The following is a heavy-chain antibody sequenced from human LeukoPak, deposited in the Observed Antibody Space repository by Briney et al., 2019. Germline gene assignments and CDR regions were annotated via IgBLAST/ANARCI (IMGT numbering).Heavy chain of an antibody. Sequence: ASVKVSCKASGYTFTSYGISWVRQAPGQGLEWMGWISAYNGNTNYAQKLQGRVTMTTDTSTSTAYMELRSLRSDDTAVYYCARTGIESMESMVDWFDPWGQGTLVTVSS. CDR2: ISAYNGNT. V-gene: IGHV1-18*01. CDR1: GYTFTSYG. CDR3: ARTGIESMESMVDWFDP. D-gene: IGHD2-15*01. J-gene: IGHJ5*02.